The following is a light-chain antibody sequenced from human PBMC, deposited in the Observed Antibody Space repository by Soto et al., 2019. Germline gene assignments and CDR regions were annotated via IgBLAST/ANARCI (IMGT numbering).Light chain of an antibody. CDR1: SSNIGAGYD. CDR3: QSYDSRLSGDV. J-gene: IGLJ1*01. V-gene: IGLV1-40*01. Sequence: QSVLAQPPSVSGSPGQRVTISCTGSSSNIGAGYDVHWYQQLPGTAPKLLIYGNSNRPSGVPDRFSGSKSGTSASLAITGLQAEDEADYYCQSYDSRLSGDVFGHRTKVTV. CDR2: GNS.